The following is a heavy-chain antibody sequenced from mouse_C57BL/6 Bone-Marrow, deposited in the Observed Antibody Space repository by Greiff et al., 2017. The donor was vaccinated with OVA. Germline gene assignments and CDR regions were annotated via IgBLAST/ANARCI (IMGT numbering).Heavy chain of an antibody. Sequence: VQPPQSGAELARPGASVKLFCKASGHTFTSYGISWVKQRTGQGLEWIGEIYPRSGNTYYNEKFKGKATLTADKSSSTAYVELRSMTSEDSAVYFCWLSILRSNWYFDVWGTGTTVTVSS. D-gene: IGHD5-1-1*01. CDR3: WLSILRSNWYFDV. V-gene: IGHV1-81*01. J-gene: IGHJ1*03. CDR2: IYPRSGNT. CDR1: GHTFTSYG.